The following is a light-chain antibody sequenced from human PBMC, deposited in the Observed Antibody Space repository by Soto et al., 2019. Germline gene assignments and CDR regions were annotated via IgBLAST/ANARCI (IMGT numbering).Light chain of an antibody. CDR1: QSVSSSY. CDR3: QQFSSYPLT. J-gene: IGKJ4*01. CDR2: DAS. Sequence: EIVLTQSPGTLSLSPGERATLSCRASQSVSSSYLAWYQQKPGQAPRLLIYDASNRATGIPARFSGSVSGTDFTLTISSLEPEDFAVYYCQQFSSYPLTFGGGTKVDIK. V-gene: IGKV3-20*01.